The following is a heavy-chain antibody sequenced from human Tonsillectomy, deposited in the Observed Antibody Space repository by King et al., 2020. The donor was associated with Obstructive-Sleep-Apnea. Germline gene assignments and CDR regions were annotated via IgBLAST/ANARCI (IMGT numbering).Heavy chain of an antibody. CDR3: ARDRRSPDDSSGYYSKY. V-gene: IGHV3-21*01. J-gene: IGHJ4*02. D-gene: IGHD3-22*01. CDR1: GFTFSSYS. CDR2: ISSSSSYI. Sequence: VQLVESGGGLVKPGGSLRLSCAASGFTFSSYSMNWVRQAPGKGLEWVSSISSSSSYIYYADSVKGRFTISRDNAKNSLYLQMNSLRAEDTAVYYCARDRRSPDDSSGYYSKYWGQGTLVTVSS.